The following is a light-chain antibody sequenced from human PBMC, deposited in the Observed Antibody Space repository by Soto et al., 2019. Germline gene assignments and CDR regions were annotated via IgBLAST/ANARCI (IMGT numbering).Light chain of an antibody. CDR3: QQYNNWPS. Sequence: EIVLAQSPGTLSLSPGERATLSCRASQTVSRNYVAWYRQKPGQAPWLLIYGASNRAGGVPDRFSGSGSGTEFTLTISSLQSEDFAVYYCQQYNNWPSFGGGTKVDI. J-gene: IGKJ4*01. CDR2: GAS. CDR1: QTVSRN. V-gene: IGKV3D-15*01.